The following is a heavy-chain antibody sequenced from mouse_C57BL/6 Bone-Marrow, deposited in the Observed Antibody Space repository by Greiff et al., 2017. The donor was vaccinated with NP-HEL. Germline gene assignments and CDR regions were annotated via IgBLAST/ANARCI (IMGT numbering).Heavy chain of an antibody. D-gene: IGHD2-4*01. CDR3: AREVYYDYQAWFAY. CDR1: GYAFSSSW. V-gene: IGHV1-82*01. J-gene: IGHJ3*01. CDR2: IYPGDGDT. Sequence: VQLQQSGPELVKPGASVKISCKASGYAFSSSWMNWVKQRPGKGLEWIGRIYPGDGDTNYNGKFKGKATLTADKSSSTAYMPLSSLTSEDSAVYFCAREVYYDYQAWFAYWGQGTLVTVSA.